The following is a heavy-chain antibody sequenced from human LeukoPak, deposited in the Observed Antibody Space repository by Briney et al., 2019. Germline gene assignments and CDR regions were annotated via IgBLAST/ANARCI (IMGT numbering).Heavy chain of an antibody. Sequence: GGSLRLSCAASGFTVSSNYMTWVRQAPGKGLEWVSVIYSGGTTSYADSVKGRLTISRDNSKNMMYLQMNSLRAEDTAVYYCARDQVHYGDYAMDVWGKGTTVTVSS. J-gene: IGHJ6*04. CDR1: GFTVSSNY. CDR3: ARDQVHYGDYAMDV. CDR2: IYSGGTT. D-gene: IGHD4-17*01. V-gene: IGHV3-53*01.